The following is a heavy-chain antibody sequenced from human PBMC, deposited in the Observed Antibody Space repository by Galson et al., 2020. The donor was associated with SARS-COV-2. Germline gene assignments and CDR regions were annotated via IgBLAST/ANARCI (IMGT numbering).Heavy chain of an antibody. D-gene: IGHD6-13*01. Sequence: SQASETLSLTCAVYGGSFSGYYWSWIRQPPGKGLEWIGEINHSGSTNYNPSLKIRVTISVDTSKNQFSLKLSSVTAADTAVYYCARGIRIAAAGARPLTFDYWGQGTLVTVSS. CDR1: GGSFSGYY. V-gene: IGHV4-34*01. J-gene: IGHJ4*02. CDR3: ARGIRIAAAGARPLTFDY. CDR2: INHSGST.